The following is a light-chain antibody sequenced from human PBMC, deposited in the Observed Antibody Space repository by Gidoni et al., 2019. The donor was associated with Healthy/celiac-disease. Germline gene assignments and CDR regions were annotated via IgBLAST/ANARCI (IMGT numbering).Light chain of an antibody. CDR1: QSVRSY. J-gene: IGKJ2*03. CDR3: QQRAS. CDR2: DAS. V-gene: IGKV3-11*01. Sequence: IVLTQSPATLSLSPGERATLSCRASQSVRSYLAWYQQKPGQAPRLLIYDASNRATGIPARFSGSGSGTDFTLTIRSLEPEEFAVYYCQQRASFGQGTKLEIK.